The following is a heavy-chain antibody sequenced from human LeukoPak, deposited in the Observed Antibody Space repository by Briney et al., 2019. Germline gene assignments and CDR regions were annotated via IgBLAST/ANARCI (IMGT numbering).Heavy chain of an antibody. CDR3: ARARGLQEFDY. J-gene: IGHJ4*02. Sequence: GGSLRLSCAASGFTFSSYAMSWVRQAPGKGLEWDSAISGSGGSTYYADSVKGRFTISRDNSKNTLYLQMNSLRAEDTAVYYCARARGLQEFDYWGQGTLVTVSS. CDR2: ISGSGGST. CDR1: GFTFSSYA. V-gene: IGHV3-23*01. D-gene: IGHD6-25*01.